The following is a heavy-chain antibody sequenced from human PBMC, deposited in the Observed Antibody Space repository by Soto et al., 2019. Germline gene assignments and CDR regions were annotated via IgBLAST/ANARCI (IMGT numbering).Heavy chain of an antibody. J-gene: IGHJ4*02. CDR2: IDPSDSQT. D-gene: IGHD3-22*01. V-gene: IGHV5-10-1*01. Sequence: GESLKISCKGSGYSFAGYWITWVRQKPGKGLEWMGRIDPSDSQTYYSPSFRGHVTISVTKSITTVFLQWSSLRASDTAMYYCERKIYDSDTGPNFQYYFDSWGQGTTVTV. CDR3: ERKIYDSDTGPNFQYYFDS. CDR1: GYSFAGYW.